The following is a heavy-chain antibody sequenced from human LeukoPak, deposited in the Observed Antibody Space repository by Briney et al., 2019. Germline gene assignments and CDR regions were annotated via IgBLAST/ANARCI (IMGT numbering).Heavy chain of an antibody. J-gene: IGHJ4*02. D-gene: IGHD3-22*01. V-gene: IGHV3-23*01. Sequence: GGSLRLSCAASGVTFSSYGMSWVRQAPGKGLEWVSAISGSGGSTYYADSVKGRVTIFRDNSKNTLYLQMNSLRAEDTAVYYCAKGSSSGYSSYYFDYWGQGTLVTVSS. CDR1: GVTFSSYG. CDR2: ISGSGGST. CDR3: AKGSSSGYSSYYFDY.